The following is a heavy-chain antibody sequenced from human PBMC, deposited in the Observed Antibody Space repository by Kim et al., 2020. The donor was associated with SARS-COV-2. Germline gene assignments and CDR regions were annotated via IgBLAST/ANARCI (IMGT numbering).Heavy chain of an antibody. V-gene: IGHV3-30*18. J-gene: IGHJ3*01. CDR1: GFTFNNYA. CDR3: AKSSDFFWFKKGLYAFD. Sequence: GGSLRLSCGASGFTFNNYAMHWVRQPPGKGLEWVAVISYDGSIKYYADSVKGQFTVSRDSSHNTLYLQMRSLRPEDTALYYCAKSSDFFWFKKGLYAFD. D-gene: IGHD2-21*02. CDR2: ISYDGSIK.